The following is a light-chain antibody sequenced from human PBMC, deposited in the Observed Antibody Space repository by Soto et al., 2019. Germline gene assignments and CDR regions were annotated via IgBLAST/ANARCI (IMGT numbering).Light chain of an antibody. CDR3: QQYNNWPPFT. V-gene: IGKV3-15*01. Sequence: EIVMTQSPSTLSVSPGERATLSCTASQSVRSKLAWYQQKPGQAPRLLIYDASTRATGIPARFSGSGSGTEFTLTISSLQSEDFAVYYCQQYNNWPPFTFGQGTRLEIK. CDR2: DAS. CDR1: QSVRSK. J-gene: IGKJ5*01.